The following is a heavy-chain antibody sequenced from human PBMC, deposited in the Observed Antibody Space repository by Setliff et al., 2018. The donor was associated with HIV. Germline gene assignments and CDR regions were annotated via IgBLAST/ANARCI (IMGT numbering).Heavy chain of an antibody. J-gene: IGHJ4*02. CDR2: IDTDGSST. CDR1: GFSFSNYW. V-gene: IGHV3-74*01. CDR3: ARGTRTEAGITIFGVVDH. D-gene: IGHD3-3*01. Sequence: GESLKISCAASGFSFSNYWMHWVRQAPGKGLVWVSRIDTDGSSTSYPDPVKGRFTISRDNAKNTLYLQMNSLRAEDTAVYYCARGTRTEAGITIFGVVDHWGQGTLVTVSS.